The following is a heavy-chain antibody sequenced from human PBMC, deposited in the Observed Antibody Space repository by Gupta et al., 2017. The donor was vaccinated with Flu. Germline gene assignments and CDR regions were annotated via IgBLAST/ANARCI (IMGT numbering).Heavy chain of an antibody. CDR1: GGSIGKSTYY. D-gene: IGHD2-15*01. CDR2: VYNNGGT. V-gene: IGHV4-39*01. J-gene: IGHJ4*02. CDR3: AMVAAPFDY. Sequence: QFHLQGSGPGLVKPSETLSLTCNVYGGSIGKSTYYWGWVRQPPGKGLEWIGSVYNNGGTYYNPSLKSRVAISVDTSKNKFSLEVTSVTAADTAVYYCAMVAAPFDYWDQGTLVIVSS.